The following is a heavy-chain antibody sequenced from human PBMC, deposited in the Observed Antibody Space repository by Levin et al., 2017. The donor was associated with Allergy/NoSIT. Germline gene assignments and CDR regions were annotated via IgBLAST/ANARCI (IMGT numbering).Heavy chain of an antibody. CDR1: GGSISSYY. J-gene: IGHJ4*02. Sequence: LETLSLTCTVSGGSISSYYWSWIRQPPGKGLEWIGYIYYSGSTNYNPSLKSRVTISVDTSKNQFSLKLSSVTAADTAVYYCARHVPVAYSSGWYVGYFDYWGQGTLVTVSS. CDR3: ARHVPVAYSSGWYVGYFDY. CDR2: IYYSGST. D-gene: IGHD6-19*01. V-gene: IGHV4-59*08.